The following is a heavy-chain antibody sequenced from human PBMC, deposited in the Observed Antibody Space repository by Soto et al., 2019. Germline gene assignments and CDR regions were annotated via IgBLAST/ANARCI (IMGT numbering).Heavy chain of an antibody. D-gene: IGHD3-22*01. Sequence: SETLSLTCTVSGGSISDGYYWSWIRRHPGKGLEWIGSISYSGSTSYNPSLKSRLTISVDRSKSQFSLNLSSVTAADTAVYYCARRDRSGYSYWLDTWGQGTLVTVSS. V-gene: IGHV4-31*03. CDR3: ARRDRSGYSYWLDT. CDR2: ISYSGST. CDR1: GGSISDGYY. J-gene: IGHJ5*02.